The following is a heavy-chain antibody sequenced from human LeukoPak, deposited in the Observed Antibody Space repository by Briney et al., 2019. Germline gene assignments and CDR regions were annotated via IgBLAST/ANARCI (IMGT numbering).Heavy chain of an antibody. V-gene: IGHV3-30*18. Sequence: PGRSLRLSCAASGFTFSSYGMHWVRQAPGKGLEWVAVISYDGSNKYYADSVKGRFTISRDNSKNTLYLQMNSLRAEDTAVYYCAKDPRQAIDYWGQGTLVTVSS. CDR1: GFTFSSYG. CDR3: AKDPRQAIDY. J-gene: IGHJ4*02. CDR2: ISYDGSNK.